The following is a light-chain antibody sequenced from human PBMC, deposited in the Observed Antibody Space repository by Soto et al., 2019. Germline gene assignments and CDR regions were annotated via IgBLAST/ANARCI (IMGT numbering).Light chain of an antibody. J-gene: IGLJ2*01. Sequence: QLVLTQSPSASASLGASVKLTCTLSSGHSNYAIAWHQQQPEKGPRYLMKLNSDGSHSKGDGIPDRFSGSSPGAERYLTISSLQSEDEADYYCQTWGTAGIVVFGGGTKVTVL. CDR2: LNSDGSH. CDR1: SGHSNYA. V-gene: IGLV4-69*01. CDR3: QTWGTAGIVV.